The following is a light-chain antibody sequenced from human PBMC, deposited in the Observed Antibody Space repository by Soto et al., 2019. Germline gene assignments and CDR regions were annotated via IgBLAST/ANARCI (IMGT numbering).Light chain of an antibody. CDR1: QSVSSD. CDR3: QRRSNWPPWT. J-gene: IGKJ1*01. Sequence: EIMLTQSPATLSLSPCERVTLSCSASQSVSSDLAWYQQKPGQAPRLLIYDASNRATGIPARFSGSGSGTDFTLTISSLEPEDFAVYYCQRRSNWPPWTFGQGTKVDNK. V-gene: IGKV3-11*01. CDR2: DAS.